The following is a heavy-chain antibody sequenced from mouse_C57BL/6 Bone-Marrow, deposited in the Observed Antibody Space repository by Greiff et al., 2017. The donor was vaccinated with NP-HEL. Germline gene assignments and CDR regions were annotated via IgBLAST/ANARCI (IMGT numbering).Heavy chain of an antibody. V-gene: IGHV1-4*01. CDR2: INPSSGYT. Sequence: QVQLQQSGAELARPGASVKMSCKASGYTFTSYTMHWVKQRPGQGLEWIGYINPSSGYTKYNQKFKDKATLTADKSSSTAYMQLSSLTSEDSAVYYCARWGLRTDWYFDVWGTGTTVTVSS. CDR3: ARWGLRTDWYFDV. CDR1: GYTFTSYT. D-gene: IGHD2-4*01. J-gene: IGHJ1*03.